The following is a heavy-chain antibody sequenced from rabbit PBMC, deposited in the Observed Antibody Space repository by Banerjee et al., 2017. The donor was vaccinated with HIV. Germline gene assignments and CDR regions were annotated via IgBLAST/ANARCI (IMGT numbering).Heavy chain of an antibody. CDR2: INTNSGNA. D-gene: IGHD7-1*01. J-gene: IGHJ4*01. CDR3: ARGDGGDGVGYSL. V-gene: IGHV1S45*01. Sequence: QEQLEESGGDLVKPEGSLTLTCTASGFTLSSYWICWVRQAPGKGLEWIACINTNSGNAVYASWAKGRFTISKTSSTVDLKMTSLTAADTATYFCARGDGGDGVGYSLWGPGTLVTVS. CDR1: GFTLSSYW.